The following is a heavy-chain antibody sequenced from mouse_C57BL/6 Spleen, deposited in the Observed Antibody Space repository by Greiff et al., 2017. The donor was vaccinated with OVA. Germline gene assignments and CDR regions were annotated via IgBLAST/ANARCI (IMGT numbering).Heavy chain of an antibody. V-gene: IGHV5-12*01. D-gene: IGHD2-5*01. CDR3: AGTYYSNYEDYAMDY. J-gene: IGHJ4*01. CDR1: GFTFSDYY. Sequence: EVMLVESGGGLVQPGGSLKLSCAASGFTFSDYYMYWVRQTPEKRLEWVAYISNGGGSTYYPDTVKGRFTISRDNAKNTLYLQMSRLKSEDTAMYYCAGTYYSNYEDYAMDYWGQGTSVTVSS. CDR2: ISNGGGST.